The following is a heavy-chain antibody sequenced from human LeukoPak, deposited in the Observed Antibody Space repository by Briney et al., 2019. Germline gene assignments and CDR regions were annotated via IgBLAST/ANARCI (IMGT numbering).Heavy chain of an antibody. CDR2: ISSSGSTI. V-gene: IGHV3-11*01. CDR3: AKENTAMVDFDY. CDR1: GFTFSDYY. J-gene: IGHJ4*02. D-gene: IGHD5-18*01. Sequence: PGGSLRLSCAASGFTFSDYYMSWIRQAPGKGLEWVSYISSSGSTIYYADSVKGRFTISRDNAKNSLYLQMNSLRAEDTAVYCCAKENTAMVDFDYWGQGTLVTVSS.